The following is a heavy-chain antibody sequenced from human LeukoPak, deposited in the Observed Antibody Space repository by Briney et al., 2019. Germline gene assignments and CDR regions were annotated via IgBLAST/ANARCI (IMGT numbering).Heavy chain of an antibody. CDR3: ARDAGYSSSWYFYYYGMDV. D-gene: IGHD6-13*01. Sequence: PGGSLRLSCAASGYTFSSYEMKWVRQAPGKGLEWVSYISSSGRTVYYADSVKGRFTISRDNSKNTLYLQMNSLRAEDTAVYYCARDAGYSSSWYFYYYGMDVWGQGTTVTVSS. J-gene: IGHJ6*02. V-gene: IGHV3-48*03. CDR1: GYTFSSYE. CDR2: ISSSGRTV.